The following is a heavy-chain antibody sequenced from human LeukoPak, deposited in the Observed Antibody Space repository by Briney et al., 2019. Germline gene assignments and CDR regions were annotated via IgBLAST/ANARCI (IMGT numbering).Heavy chain of an antibody. D-gene: IGHD6-6*01. J-gene: IGHJ6*03. V-gene: IGHV3-9*03. CDR3: AKGSLAAPYYYMDV. CDR1: GFTFDDYA. Sequence: GGSLRLSCAASGFTFDDYAMQWVRQAPGKGLEWVSGISWNSGSIGYADSAKGRFTISRDNAKNSLYLQMNSLRAEDMALYYCAKGSLAAPYYYMDVWGKGTTVTVSS. CDR2: ISWNSGSI.